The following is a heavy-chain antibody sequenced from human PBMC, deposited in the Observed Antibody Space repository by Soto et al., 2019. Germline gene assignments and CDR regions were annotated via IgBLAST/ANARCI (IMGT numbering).Heavy chain of an antibody. J-gene: IGHJ4*02. CDR2: ISGSGRST. D-gene: IGHD1-26*01. V-gene: IGHV3-23*01. CDR3: AKDSNRIIVGATAGNYYFDY. Sequence: GGSLRLSCAASGFTFSSYAMSWVRQTPGKGLEWVSAISGSGRSTYYADSVKGRFTISRDNSKNTLYLQMNSLGAEDTAVYYCAKDSNRIIVGATAGNYYFDYWGQGTLVTVSS. CDR1: GFTFSSYA.